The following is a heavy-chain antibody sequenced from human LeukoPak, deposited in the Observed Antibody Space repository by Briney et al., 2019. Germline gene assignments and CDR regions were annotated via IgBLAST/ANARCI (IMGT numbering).Heavy chain of an antibody. CDR1: GFTFSSYA. Sequence: GGSLRLSCTASGFTFSSYAMTWVRQAPGKGLEWVSAISGSAVTTYYADSVKGRFTISRDNSKSTVYLQMNSLRAEDTAVYYCAKIEKLLWFGESHDAFDIWGQGTMVTVSS. V-gene: IGHV3-23*01. CDR2: ISGSAVTT. J-gene: IGHJ3*02. D-gene: IGHD3-10*01. CDR3: AKIEKLLWFGESHDAFDI.